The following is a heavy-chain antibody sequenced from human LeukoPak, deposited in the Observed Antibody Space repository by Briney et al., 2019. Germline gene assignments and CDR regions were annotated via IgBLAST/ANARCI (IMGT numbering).Heavy chain of an antibody. CDR3: ARDVGGSLDY. CDR2: IKGDESAR. D-gene: IGHD1-26*01. CDR1: GFTFSSYG. J-gene: IGHJ4*02. Sequence: GGSLRLSCAASGFTFSSYGMHWVRQAPGKGLEWVANIKGDESARHQADSVKGRFTISRDNAQKPVYLQMSSLRGEDTAVYYCARDVGGSLDYWGQGTLVTVSS. V-gene: IGHV3-7*01.